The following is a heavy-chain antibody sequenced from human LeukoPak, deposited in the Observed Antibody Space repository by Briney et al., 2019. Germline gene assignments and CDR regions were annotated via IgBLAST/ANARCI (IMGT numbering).Heavy chain of an antibody. CDR1: GFTFSDYH. CDR2: ISGTGYFI. D-gene: IGHD6-6*01. Sequence: PGGSLRLSCAASGFTFSDYHMSWIRQAPGKGLEWLSYISGTGYFISYADPVKGRFTISRDNANNSLYLQMNSLRPEDTAVYYCVKEDKMISSTPDNWFDPWGQGTLVTVSS. CDR3: VKEDKMISSTPDNWFDP. V-gene: IGHV3-11*01. J-gene: IGHJ5*02.